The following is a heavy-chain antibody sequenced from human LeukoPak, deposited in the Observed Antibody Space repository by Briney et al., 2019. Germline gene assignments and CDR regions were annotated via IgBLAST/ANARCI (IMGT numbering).Heavy chain of an antibody. J-gene: IGHJ4*02. CDR3: ATGSGHYYDR. V-gene: IGHV3-30*02. Sequence: GGSLRLSCATSGFTFSSYYMHWVRQAPGKCLEWVAVVHNDGNTKYFGDSVKGRFTISRDNSKNTLYLQMSSLTAEDTAVYYCATGSGHYYDRWGQGTLVTVSS. CDR1: GFTFSSYY. D-gene: IGHD3-22*01. CDR2: VHNDGNTK.